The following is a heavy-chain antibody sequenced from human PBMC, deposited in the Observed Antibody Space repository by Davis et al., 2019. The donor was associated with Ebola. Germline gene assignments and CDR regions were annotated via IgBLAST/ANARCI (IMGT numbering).Heavy chain of an antibody. Sequence: GRSLRLSCAASGFTFSSYEMNWVRQAPGKGLEWVSYISSSGNTIYYADSVKGRFTISRDNAKNSLYLQMNSLRDEDTAVYYCARAHEVQGDLFAFDIWGQGTMVTVSS. CDR2: ISSSGNTI. J-gene: IGHJ3*02. D-gene: IGHD3-10*01. CDR3: ARAHEVQGDLFAFDI. CDR1: GFTFSSYE. V-gene: IGHV3-48*03.